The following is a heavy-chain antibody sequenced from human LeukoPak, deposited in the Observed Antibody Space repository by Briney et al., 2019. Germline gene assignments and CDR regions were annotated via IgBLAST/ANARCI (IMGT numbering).Heavy chain of an antibody. J-gene: IGHJ5*02. CDR3: AKAFYTSGWYSPFDP. CDR1: GFTFSSYA. V-gene: IGHV3-23*01. D-gene: IGHD6-19*01. Sequence: GGSLRLSCAASGFTFSSYAMSWVRQAPGKGLECVSGISGSGGSTDDADSVKGRFTISRDNSKNTLYLQMNSLRAEDTAVYYCAKAFYTSGWYSPFDPWGQGTLVTVS. CDR2: ISGSGGST.